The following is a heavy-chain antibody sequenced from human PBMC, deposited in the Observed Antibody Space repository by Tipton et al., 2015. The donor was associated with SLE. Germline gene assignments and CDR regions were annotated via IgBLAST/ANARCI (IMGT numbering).Heavy chain of an antibody. CDR2: INTNTGNP. CDR1: GYTFTSYA. Sequence: QSGPEVKKPGASVKVSCKASGYTFTSYAMNWVRQAPGQGLEWMGWINTNTGNPTYAQGFTGRLVSSFDTSVSTAYLQISSLKAEGTAVYYCARDRASSVQPSYMDVWGKGTTVTIPS. J-gene: IGHJ6*03. D-gene: IGHD6-13*01. V-gene: IGHV7-4-1*02. CDR3: ARDRASSVQPSYMDV.